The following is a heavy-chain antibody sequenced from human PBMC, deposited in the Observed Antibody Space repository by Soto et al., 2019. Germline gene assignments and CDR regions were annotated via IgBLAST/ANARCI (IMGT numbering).Heavy chain of an antibody. Sequence: QVHMVQSGTEVKKPGASVKVSCKSSGFTYTNYGITWVRQAPGQGLEWMGWIGAYNGNTNYAQNLQGRVTMTTDTSTSTAYMELRTLRSDDTAVYYCARGYGDYIRGVDDWGQGTLVTVSS. CDR1: GFTYTNYG. D-gene: IGHD4-17*01. J-gene: IGHJ4*02. CDR2: IGAYNGNT. V-gene: IGHV1-18*01. CDR3: ARGYGDYIRGVDD.